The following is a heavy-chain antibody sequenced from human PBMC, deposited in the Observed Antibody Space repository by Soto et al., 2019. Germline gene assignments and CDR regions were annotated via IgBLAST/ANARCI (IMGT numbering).Heavy chain of an antibody. CDR3: ARWLTGTYYGMDV. CDR1: GGTFSSYA. V-gene: IGHV1-69*13. Sequence: VASVKVSCKASGGTFSSYAISWVRQAPGQGLEWMGGIIPIFGTANYAQKFQGRVTITADESTSTAYMELSSLRSEDTAVYYCARWLTGTYYGMDVWGQGTTVTVSS. D-gene: IGHD1-7*01. J-gene: IGHJ6*02. CDR2: IIPIFGTA.